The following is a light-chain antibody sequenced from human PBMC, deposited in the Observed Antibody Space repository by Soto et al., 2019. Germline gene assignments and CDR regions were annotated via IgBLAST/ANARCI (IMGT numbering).Light chain of an antibody. V-gene: IGLV2-11*01. CDR1: NSDVGGYNY. CDR3: CSYAGSYTQV. Sequence: QSALTQPRSVAGSPGQSDTISCTGTNSDVGGYNYVSWYQQHPGKAPKLLIYGVSERPSGVPDRFSGSKSGNTASLTISGLQAEDEADYYCCSYAGSYTQVFGTGTKLTVL. CDR2: GVS. J-gene: IGLJ1*01.